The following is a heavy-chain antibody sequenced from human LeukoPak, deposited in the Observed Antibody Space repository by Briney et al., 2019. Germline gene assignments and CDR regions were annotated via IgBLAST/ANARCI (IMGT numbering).Heavy chain of an antibody. J-gene: IGHJ5*02. V-gene: IGHV1-2*02. CDR1: GYTFTGYY. Sequence: ASVKVSCKASGYTFTGYYMHWVRQAPGQGLEWMGWINPNSGGTNYAQKFQGRVTMTRDTSISTAYMELSRLRSDDTAVYYCARYATMDTSGWFDPWGQGTLVTVSS. CDR3: ARYATMDTSGWFDP. CDR2: INPNSGGT. D-gene: IGHD5-18*01.